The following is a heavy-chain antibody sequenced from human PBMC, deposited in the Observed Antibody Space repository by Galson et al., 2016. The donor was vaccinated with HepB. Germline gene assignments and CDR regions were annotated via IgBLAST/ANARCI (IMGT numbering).Heavy chain of an antibody. D-gene: IGHD5-18*01. CDR1: GYTFSTYG. V-gene: IGHV1-18*01. J-gene: IGHJ3*01. Sequence: SVKVSCKASGYTFSTYGVSWVRQAPGQGLEWMGWVSTYDGDRNYAQKLQGRVTMTTDTSTNTAYMELRSLTSDDPAVYYCARDRGYGSDTFDFWGQGTMVTVSS. CDR3: ARDRGYGSDTFDF. CDR2: VSTYDGDR.